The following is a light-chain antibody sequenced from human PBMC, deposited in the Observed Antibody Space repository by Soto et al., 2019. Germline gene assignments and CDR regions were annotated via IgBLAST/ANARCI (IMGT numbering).Light chain of an antibody. CDR2: GAS. CDR3: QQCNNWPLT. J-gene: IGKJ1*01. V-gene: IGKV3-15*01. Sequence: EIVMTQSPATLSVSPGERVTLSCRASQSVSSNLAWYQQKPGQAPRLLIYGASTRATGIPARFSASGSGTEFTLTISSLQSEDFAVYSCQQCNNWPLTFGQGTTLEIK. CDR1: QSVSSN.